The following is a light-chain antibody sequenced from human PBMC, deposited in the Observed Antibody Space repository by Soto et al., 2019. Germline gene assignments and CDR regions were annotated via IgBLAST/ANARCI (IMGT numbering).Light chain of an antibody. CDR2: EVS. J-gene: IGLJ2*01. CDR1: SSDVGSYNL. Sequence: QAVVTQPASVSGSPGQSITISCTGTSSDVGSYNLVSWYQQHPGKAPKLMIYEVSKRPSGVPDRFSGSKSGNTASLTVSGLQAEDEADYYCSSYAGSNNFVFGGGTKLTVL. CDR3: SSYAGSNNFV. V-gene: IGLV2-8*01.